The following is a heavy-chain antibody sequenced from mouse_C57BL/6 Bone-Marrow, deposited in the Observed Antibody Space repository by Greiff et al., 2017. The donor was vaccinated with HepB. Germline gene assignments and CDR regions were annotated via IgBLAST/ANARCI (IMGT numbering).Heavy chain of an antibody. CDR2: ILPGSGST. Sequence: VKLMESGAELMKPGASVKLSCKATGYTFTGYWIEWVKQRPGHGLEWIGEILPGSGSTNYNEKFKGKATLTADTSSNTAYMQLSSLTTEDSAIYYCARSTAIYYGNYDYAMDYWGQGTSVTVSS. CDR3: ARSTAIYYGNYDYAMDY. V-gene: IGHV1-9*01. J-gene: IGHJ4*01. CDR1: GYTFTGYW. D-gene: IGHD2-1*01.